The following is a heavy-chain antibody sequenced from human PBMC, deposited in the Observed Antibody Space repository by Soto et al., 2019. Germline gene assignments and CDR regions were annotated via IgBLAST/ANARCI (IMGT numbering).Heavy chain of an antibody. CDR2: IYYSGTT. CDR1: GASISTIIYY. CDR3: ARRFEYSTGWYYFDY. D-gene: IGHD6-19*01. J-gene: IGHJ4*02. Sequence: QLQLQESGPGLVKPSETLSLTCSVSGASISTIIYYWGWIRQPPGKGLEWIGTIYYSGTTYYNPSLKSRVTISVDMSRNQFSLKLRSVTAADTAIYYCARRFEYSTGWYYFDYWGQGTLLTVSS. V-gene: IGHV4-39*01.